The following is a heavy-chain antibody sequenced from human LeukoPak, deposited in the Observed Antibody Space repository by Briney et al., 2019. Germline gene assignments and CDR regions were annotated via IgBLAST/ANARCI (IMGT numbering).Heavy chain of an antibody. CDR3: ARDSGSNYYFDY. Sequence: PSQTLSLTCTVSGGSISSGLYSWSWIRQPPGKGLEWIGYIYQSGSTYYKTSLKSRVTISVDTSKNQFSLKLSSVTAADTAVYYCARDSGSNYYFDYWGQGTLVTVSS. J-gene: IGHJ4*02. D-gene: IGHD4-11*01. CDR2: IYQSGST. V-gene: IGHV4-30-2*01. CDR1: GGSISSGLYS.